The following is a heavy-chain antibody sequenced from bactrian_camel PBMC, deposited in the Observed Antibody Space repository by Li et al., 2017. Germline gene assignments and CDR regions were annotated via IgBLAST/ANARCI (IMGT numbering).Heavy chain of an antibody. D-gene: IGHD4*01. J-gene: IGHJ4*01. CDR3: AAADPAGDCDSASEYNY. Sequence: HVQLVESGGGLVQPGGSLRLSCRASGTISSTYCLGWFRQAPGKEREGVAWIDSDGSTSVADSVKSRFAISQDNANTLYLQMDSLKSEDTAMYYCAAADPAGDCDSASEYNYWGQGTQVTVS. CDR2: IDSDGST. V-gene: IGHV3S53*01. CDR1: GTISSTYC.